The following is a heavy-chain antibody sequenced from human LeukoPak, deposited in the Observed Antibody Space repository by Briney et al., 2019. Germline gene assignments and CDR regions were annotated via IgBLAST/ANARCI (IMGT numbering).Heavy chain of an antibody. CDR1: GGSFSGYY. CDR3: AREFSTGGPYGSGSQMVDY. Sequence: SETLSLTCAVYGGSFSGYYWSWIRQPPGKGLEWIGEINHSGSTNYNPSLKSRVTISVDTSKNQFSLKLSSVTAADTAVYYCAREFSTGGPYGSGSQMVDYWGQGSLVTVSS. J-gene: IGHJ4*02. V-gene: IGHV4-34*01. CDR2: INHSGST. D-gene: IGHD3-10*01.